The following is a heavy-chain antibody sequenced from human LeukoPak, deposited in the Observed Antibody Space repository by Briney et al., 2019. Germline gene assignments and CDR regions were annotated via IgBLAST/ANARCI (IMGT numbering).Heavy chain of an antibody. CDR2: ISGSGDAT. CDR3: AKCSGGSCYASGAFDY. J-gene: IGHJ4*02. Sequence: PGGSLRLSCAASGFTFSNYAMSWVRQAPGKGLEWVSGISGSGDATWYADSVKGRFTISRDNSKNTVNLQMNSLRPEDTAVYYCAKCSGGSCYASGAFDYWGQGNLVTVSS. CDR1: GFTFSNYA. V-gene: IGHV3-23*01. D-gene: IGHD2-15*01.